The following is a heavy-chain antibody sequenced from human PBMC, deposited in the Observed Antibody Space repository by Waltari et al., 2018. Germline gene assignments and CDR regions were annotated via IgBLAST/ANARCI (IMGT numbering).Heavy chain of an antibody. CDR1: GYSISSGYY. J-gene: IGHJ4*02. CDR2: IYHSGST. CDR3: ARRTLWFGETGFDY. V-gene: IGHV4-38-2*01. Sequence: QVQLQESGPGLVKPSETLSLTCAVSGYSISSGYYWGWFRQPPGKGLEWIGSIYHSGSTYYNPSLKSRVTISVDTSKNQFSLKLSSVTAADTAVYYCARRTLWFGETGFDYWGQGTLVTVSS. D-gene: IGHD3-10*01.